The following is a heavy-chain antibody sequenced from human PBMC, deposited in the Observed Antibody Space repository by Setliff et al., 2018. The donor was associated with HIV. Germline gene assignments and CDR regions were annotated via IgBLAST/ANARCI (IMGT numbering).Heavy chain of an antibody. D-gene: IGHD3-3*01. CDR1: GASISSSSYY. Sequence: SETLSLTCTVSGASISSSSYYCGWIRQPPGKGLEWIGSIHYSGSTYYNTSLKSRVTISVDTSKNQFSLKLSSVTAADTALYYCAGGRVTYYNFWSGYYCFDYWGQGTLFTVSS. J-gene: IGHJ4*02. CDR3: AGGRVTYYNFWSGYYCFDY. CDR2: IHYSGST. V-gene: IGHV4-39*07.